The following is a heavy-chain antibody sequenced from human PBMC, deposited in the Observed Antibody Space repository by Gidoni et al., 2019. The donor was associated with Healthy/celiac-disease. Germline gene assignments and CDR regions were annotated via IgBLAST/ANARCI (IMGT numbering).Heavy chain of an antibody. J-gene: IGHJ3*02. V-gene: IGHV4-39*01. CDR1: GGSISSSSYY. CDR2: IYYRGST. CDR3: ARTITMIVVVKGVDAFDI. D-gene: IGHD3-22*01. Sequence: QLQLQESGPGLVKPSETLSLTCTVSGGSISSSSYYWGWIRQPPGKGLEWIGSIYYRGSTYYNPSLKSRVTISVDTSKNQFSLKLSSVTAADTAVYYCARTITMIVVVKGVDAFDIWGQGTMVTVSS.